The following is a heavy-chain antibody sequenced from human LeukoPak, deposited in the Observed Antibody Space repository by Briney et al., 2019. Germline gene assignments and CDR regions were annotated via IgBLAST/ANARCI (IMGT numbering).Heavy chain of an antibody. Sequence: ASVKVSCKASGYTFTGYYMHWVRQAPGQGLEWMGWINPNSGGTNYAQKFQGRVTMTRDTSISTAYMELSRLRSDDTAVYYCARGIVGATTVPLTSFDYWGQETLVTVSS. D-gene: IGHD1-26*01. J-gene: IGHJ4*02. CDR1: GYTFTGYY. CDR2: INPNSGGT. V-gene: IGHV1-2*02. CDR3: ARGIVGATTVPLTSFDY.